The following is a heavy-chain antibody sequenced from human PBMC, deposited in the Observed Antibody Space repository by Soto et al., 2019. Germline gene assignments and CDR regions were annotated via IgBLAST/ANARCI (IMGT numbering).Heavy chain of an antibody. CDR2: IYYSGST. D-gene: IGHD1-26*01. J-gene: IGHJ4*02. V-gene: IGHV4-31*03. CDR3: ASSSVGATRRYYFDY. Sequence: PSETLSLTCTVSGGSISSGGYYWSWIRQHPGKGLEWIGYIYYSGSTYYNPSLKSRVTISVDTSKNQFSLKLSSVTAADTAVCYCASSSVGATRRYYFDYWGQGTLVTVSS. CDR1: GGSISSGGYY.